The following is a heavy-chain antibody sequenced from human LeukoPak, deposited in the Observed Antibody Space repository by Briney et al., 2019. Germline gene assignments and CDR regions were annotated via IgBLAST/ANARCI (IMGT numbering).Heavy chain of an antibody. CDR2: ISGSGGTT. Sequence: GGSLRLSCAASGFTFNNYAMSWVRQAPGKGLEWVSTISGSGGTTYYADSVKGRFTISRDNSQNTLYLQTHSLRAEDTAVYYCAKDFCSGGSCYSGLASWGQGTLVTVSS. CDR1: GFTFNNYA. J-gene: IGHJ4*02. D-gene: IGHD2-15*01. V-gene: IGHV3-23*01. CDR3: AKDFCSGGSCYSGLAS.